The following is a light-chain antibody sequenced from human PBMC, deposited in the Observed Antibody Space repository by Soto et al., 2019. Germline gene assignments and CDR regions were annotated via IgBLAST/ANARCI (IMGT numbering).Light chain of an antibody. V-gene: IGKV1-8*01. CDR3: QQYYSYLRT. J-gene: IGKJ1*01. CDR2: AAS. Sequence: AIRMTQSPSSFSASTGDRVTITCRASQGISSYLAWDQQKPGKAPKLLIYAASTLQSGVPSRFSGSGSGTDFTLTISCLQSEDFATYYCQQYYSYLRTFGQGTKVEIK. CDR1: QGISSY.